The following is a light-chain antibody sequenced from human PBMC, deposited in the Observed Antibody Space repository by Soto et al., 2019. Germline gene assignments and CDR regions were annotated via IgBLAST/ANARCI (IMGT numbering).Light chain of an antibody. J-gene: IGKJ5*01. CDR3: QQYGSSIT. Sequence: EIMMTQSPVTLSVSPGERATLSCRASQSVNSNLAWYQQKPGQAPRLLIYGASTRAAGIPASFIGNGSGTEFTLTASSLQPEDFAVYYCQQYGSSITFGQGTRLEIK. V-gene: IGKV3-15*01. CDR1: QSVNSN. CDR2: GAS.